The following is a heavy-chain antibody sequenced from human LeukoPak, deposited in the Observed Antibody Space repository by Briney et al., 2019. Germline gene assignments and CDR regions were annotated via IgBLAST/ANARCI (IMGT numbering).Heavy chain of an antibody. V-gene: IGHV3-74*01. CDR2: IKSDGST. D-gene: IGHD3-22*01. Sequence: GGSLRLSCAASGFTFSSYWMHWVRQAPGKGLVWVSRIKSDGSTDYADSVKGRFTISRDNAKNTVSLQMNSLRAEDTGVYYCARAPSEIGGYYPEYFRYWGQGTLVTVSS. CDR1: GFTFSSYW. CDR3: ARAPSEIGGYYPEYFRY. J-gene: IGHJ1*01.